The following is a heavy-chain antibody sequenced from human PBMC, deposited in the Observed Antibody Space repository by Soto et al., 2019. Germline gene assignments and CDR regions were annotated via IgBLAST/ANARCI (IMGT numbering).Heavy chain of an antibody. CDR1: GFTFAGYG. CDR2: IWNDGNKK. CDR3: ARVNGDGWGIFDS. J-gene: IGHJ4*02. V-gene: IGHV3-33*01. Sequence: QVHLVESGGGVVQPGKSLRLSCAASGFTFAGYGMHWVRQAPGKGLEWVAVIWNDGNKKYYADSVKGRFTISRDNSQNTLYLQMDSLRVEDTALYSCARVNGDGWGIFDSWGPGTLVTVSS. D-gene: IGHD6-19*01.